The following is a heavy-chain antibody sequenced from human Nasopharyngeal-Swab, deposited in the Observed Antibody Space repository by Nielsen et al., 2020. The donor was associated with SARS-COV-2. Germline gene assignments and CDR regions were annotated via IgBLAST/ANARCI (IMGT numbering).Heavy chain of an antibody. CDR1: GFTFSSYA. V-gene: IGHV3-30*04. Sequence: GGSLRLSCAASGFTFSSYAMHWVRQAPGKGLEWVAVISYDGSNKYYADSVKGRFTISRDNSKNTLYLQMNSLRAEDTAVYYCARDRVGWSIDYWGQGTLVTVSS. D-gene: IGHD2-15*01. CDR2: ISYDGSNK. CDR3: ARDRVGWSIDY. J-gene: IGHJ4*02.